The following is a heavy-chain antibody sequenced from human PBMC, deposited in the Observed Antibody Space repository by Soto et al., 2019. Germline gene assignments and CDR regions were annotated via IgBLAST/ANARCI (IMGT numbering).Heavy chain of an antibody. Sequence: QVQLVQSGAEVKKPGSSVKVSCKASGDTFSSYAINWVRQAPGQGLEWMGGSIPMFGTANYAQKFKGGVTITAGESTSTVYMELSSLRSEDTAVYYCARVGPAHYYDSSGYYSPLDHWGQGTLVTVSS. CDR2: SIPMFGTA. CDR1: GDTFSSYA. CDR3: ARVGPAHYYDSSGYYSPLDH. D-gene: IGHD3-22*01. V-gene: IGHV1-69*01. J-gene: IGHJ4*02.